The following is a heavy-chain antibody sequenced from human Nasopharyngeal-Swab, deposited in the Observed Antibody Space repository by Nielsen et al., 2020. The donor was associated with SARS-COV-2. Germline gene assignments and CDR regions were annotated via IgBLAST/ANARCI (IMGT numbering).Heavy chain of an antibody. CDR3: ARLNGIAAAGTGWFDP. CDR1: GGSISSCGYY. CDR2: IYYSGST. V-gene: IGHV4-31*03. Sequence: LSLSCTVSGGSISSCGYYWSWLRQHPGKGLEWIGYIYYSGSTYYNPSLKSRVTISVDTSKNQFSLKLSSVTAADTAVYYCARLNGIAAAGTGWFDPWGQGTLVTVSS. D-gene: IGHD6-13*01. J-gene: IGHJ5*02.